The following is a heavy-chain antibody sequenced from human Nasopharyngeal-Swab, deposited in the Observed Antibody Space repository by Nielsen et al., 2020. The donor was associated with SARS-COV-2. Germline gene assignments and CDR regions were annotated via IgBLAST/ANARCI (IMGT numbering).Heavy chain of an antibody. CDR1: GFTFSRYW. V-gene: IGHV3-74*01. J-gene: IGHJ3*02. Sequence: GESLKISCAASGFTFSRYWMDWVRQAPGKGLEWVSRINSDESNRRYADSVKGRFTISRDNARNTLYLEMNSLRAEDTAVYYCPRDGYNVAFDIWGQGTMVTVSS. D-gene: IGHD5-24*01. CDR3: PRDGYNVAFDI. CDR2: INSDESNR.